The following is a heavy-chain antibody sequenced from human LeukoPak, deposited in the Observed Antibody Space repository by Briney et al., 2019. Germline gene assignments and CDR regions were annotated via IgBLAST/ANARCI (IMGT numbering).Heavy chain of an antibody. CDR3: ARQASDAFDI. CDR2: IYPGDSDT. Sequence: HGESLKISCKGSGYNFTVYWIAWVRQMPGKGLEWMGVIYPGDSDTTYSPSFQGQVTISADTSISTAYLQWSSLRASDTAMYYCARQASDAFDIWGQGTMVTVSS. J-gene: IGHJ3*02. CDR1: GYNFTVYW. V-gene: IGHV5-51*01.